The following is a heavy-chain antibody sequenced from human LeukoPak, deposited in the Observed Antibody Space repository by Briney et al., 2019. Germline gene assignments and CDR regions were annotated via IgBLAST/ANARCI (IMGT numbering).Heavy chain of an antibody. V-gene: IGHV3-7*03. CDR3: ARDSRNYGGFWFDP. Sequence: LSGGSLRLSCAASGFTFSSSWMTWVRQAPGKGLEWVANIKKDGSEKYYVDSVKGRFTISRDNAKNSLYLQMNSLRAEDTAVYYCARDSRNYGGFWFDPWGQGTLVTVSS. D-gene: IGHD4-23*01. J-gene: IGHJ5*02. CDR1: GFTFSSSW. CDR2: IKKDGSEK.